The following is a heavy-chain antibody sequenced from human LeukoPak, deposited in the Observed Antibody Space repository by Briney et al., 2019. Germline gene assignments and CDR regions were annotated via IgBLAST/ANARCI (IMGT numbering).Heavy chain of an antibody. CDR2: ISAYNGNT. Sequence: ASLKVSCKASGYTFTSYGISWVRQAPGQGLEWMGWISAYNGNTKYAQKFQGRVTMTTDTFTSTAYMELRSLRSDDTAVYYCASQSHTVGTTTMRGAFDIWGHGTMVTVSS. D-gene: IGHD1-26*01. J-gene: IGHJ3*02. V-gene: IGHV1-18*01. CDR1: GYTFTSYG. CDR3: ASQSHTVGTTTMRGAFDI.